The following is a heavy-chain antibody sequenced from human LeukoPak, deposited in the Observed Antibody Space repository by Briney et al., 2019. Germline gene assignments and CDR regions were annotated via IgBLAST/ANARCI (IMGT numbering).Heavy chain of an antibody. J-gene: IGHJ3*02. D-gene: IGHD5-12*01. Sequence: GSLRLSCAASGFTFSSYEMNWVRQPPGKGLEWIGSIYYSGSTYYNPSLKSRVTISVDTSKNQFSLKLSSVTAADTAVYYCARAWDIVATYAFDIWGQGTMVTVSS. CDR1: GFTFSSYE. CDR2: IYYSGST. CDR3: ARAWDIVATYAFDI. V-gene: IGHV4-39*07.